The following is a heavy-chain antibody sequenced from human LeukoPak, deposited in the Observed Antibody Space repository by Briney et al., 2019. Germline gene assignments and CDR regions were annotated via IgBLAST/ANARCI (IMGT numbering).Heavy chain of an antibody. CDR3: AIQGSSGWSATGYSDS. J-gene: IGHJ4*02. V-gene: IGHV1-69*06. Sequence: HWASVKVSCKASGGTFSSYAISWVRQAPGQGLEWMGGISPIFGTANYAQKFQGRVTITADKSTSTAYIELSRMRSEPTTVHYCAIQGSSGWSATGYSDSWGQGTLVTASS. CDR2: ISPIFGTA. CDR1: GGTFSSYA. D-gene: IGHD6-19*01.